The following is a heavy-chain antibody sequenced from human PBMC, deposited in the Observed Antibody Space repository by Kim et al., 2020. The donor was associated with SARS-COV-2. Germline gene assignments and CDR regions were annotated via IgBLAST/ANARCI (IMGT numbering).Heavy chain of an antibody. CDR3: ARDIVAELLYYYYGMDV. CDR2: IWYDGSNK. CDR1: GFTFSSYG. Sequence: GGSLRLSCAASGFTFSSYGMHWVRQAPGKGLEWVAVIWYDGSNKYYADSVKGRFTISRDNSKNTLYLQMNSLRAEDTAVYYCARDIVAELLYYYYGMDVWGQGTTVTVSS. D-gene: IGHD2-15*01. J-gene: IGHJ6*02. V-gene: IGHV3-33*01.